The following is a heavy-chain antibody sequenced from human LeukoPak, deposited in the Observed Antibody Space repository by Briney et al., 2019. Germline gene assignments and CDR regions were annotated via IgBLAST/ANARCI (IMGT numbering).Heavy chain of an antibody. D-gene: IGHD6-19*01. CDR1: GYTFTSYY. CDR3: ARASGSSGRKFDY. J-gene: IGHJ4*02. Sequence: ASVKVSCKASGYTFTSYYMHWVRQAPGQGLEWIGIVNPSGGSTSYAQKFQGRVTMTRDTSTSTVYMELTSLRSEDTVVYYCARASGSSGRKFDYWGQGTLVTVSS. CDR2: VNPSGGST. V-gene: IGHV1-46*01.